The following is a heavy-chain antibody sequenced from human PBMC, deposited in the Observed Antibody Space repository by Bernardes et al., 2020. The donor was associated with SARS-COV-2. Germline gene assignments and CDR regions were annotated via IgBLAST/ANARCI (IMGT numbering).Heavy chain of an antibody. CDR2: ISGSGGST. V-gene: IGHV3-23*01. Sequence: GGSLRLSCAASGFTFSSYAMSWVRQAPGKGLEWVSAISGSGGSTYYADSVKGRFTISRDNSKNTLYLQMNSLRAEDTAVYYCAKELSGGSSGWYFPAEYFQHWGQGTLVTVSS. CDR3: AKELSGGSSGWYFPAEYFQH. D-gene: IGHD6-19*01. J-gene: IGHJ1*01. CDR1: GFTFSSYA.